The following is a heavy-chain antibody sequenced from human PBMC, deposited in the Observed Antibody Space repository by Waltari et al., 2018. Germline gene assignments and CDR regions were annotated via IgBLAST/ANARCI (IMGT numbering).Heavy chain of an antibody. D-gene: IGHD4-17*01. CDR2: INHSGST. Sequence: QVQLQQWGAGLLKPSETLSLTCAVYGGSFSGYYWSWIRQPPGKGLEWIGEINHSGSTNYNPSLKSRVTISVDTSKNQFYLKLSSVTAEDTAVYYCARATVFPIDYWGQGTLVTVSS. CDR1: GGSFSGYY. V-gene: IGHV4-34*01. J-gene: IGHJ4*02. CDR3: ARATVFPIDY.